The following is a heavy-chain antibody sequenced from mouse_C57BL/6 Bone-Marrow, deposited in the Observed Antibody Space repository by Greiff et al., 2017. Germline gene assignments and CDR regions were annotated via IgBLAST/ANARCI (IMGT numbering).Heavy chain of an antibody. CDR3: TTLGIYGSSYVGDY. CDR1: GFNIKDYY. CDR2: IGPEDGDT. Sequence: VHVKQSGAELVRPGASVKLSCTASGFNIKDYYMHWVKQRPEQGLEWIGRIGPEDGDTEYAPKFQGKATMTADTSSNTAYLQLSSLTSEDTAVYYCTTLGIYGSSYVGDYWGQGTTLTVSS. V-gene: IGHV14-1*01. D-gene: IGHD1-1*01. J-gene: IGHJ2*01.